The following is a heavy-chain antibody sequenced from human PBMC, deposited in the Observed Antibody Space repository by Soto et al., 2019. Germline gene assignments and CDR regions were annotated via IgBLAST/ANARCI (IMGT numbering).Heavy chain of an antibody. J-gene: IGHJ6*02. D-gene: IGHD3-3*02. Sequence: ASVKFSCKASGGTFSSYAISWVRQAPGQGLEWMGGIIPIFGTANYAQKFQGRVTITADESTSTAYMELSSLRSEDTAVYYCARAAFETLQRPSKDYYYGMDVWGQGTTVTVSS. CDR3: ARAAFETLQRPSKDYYYGMDV. V-gene: IGHV1-69*13. CDR1: GGTFSSYA. CDR2: IIPIFGTA.